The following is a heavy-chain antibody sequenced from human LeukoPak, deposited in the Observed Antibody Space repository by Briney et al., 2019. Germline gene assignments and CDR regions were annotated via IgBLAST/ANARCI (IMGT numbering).Heavy chain of an antibody. Sequence: ASVKVSCKSSGYTFTGYYMHWVRQAPGQGLEWMGWINPNTGGINYAQKFQGRVTMTRDTSISAAYMELSRLSSDDTAVYYCARAGVYSYFDYWGQGTLVTVSS. CDR3: ARAGVYSYFDY. D-gene: IGHD6-6*01. V-gene: IGHV1-2*02. J-gene: IGHJ4*02. CDR1: GYTFTGYY. CDR2: INPNTGGI.